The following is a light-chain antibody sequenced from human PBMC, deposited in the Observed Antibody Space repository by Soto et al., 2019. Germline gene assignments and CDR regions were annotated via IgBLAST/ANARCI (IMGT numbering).Light chain of an antibody. CDR2: VAS. CDR3: QQFNSYPLFT. CDR1: QGISSA. V-gene: IGKV1-13*02. J-gene: IGKJ3*01. Sequence: AIQLTQSPSSLSASVGDRVTITCRASQGISSALAWYQQKPGKAPKLLIYVASSLESGVPSRFSGSGSGTDFTLTISSLQPEDFATYYCQQFNSYPLFTFGPGTKVDIK.